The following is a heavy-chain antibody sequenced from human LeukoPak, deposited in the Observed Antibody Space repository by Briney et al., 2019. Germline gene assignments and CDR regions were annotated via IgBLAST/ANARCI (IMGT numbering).Heavy chain of an antibody. V-gene: IGHV1-2*02. J-gene: IGHJ4*02. CDR2: INPNSGGT. D-gene: IGHD6-19*01. CDR3: AREVAGSRNLDY. Sequence: GASVKVSCKASGYTFTGYYMHWVRQAPGQGLEWMEWINPNSGGTNYAQKFQGRVTMTRDTSISTAYMELSRLRSDDTAVYYCAREVAGSRNLDYWGQGTLVTVSS. CDR1: GYTFTGYY.